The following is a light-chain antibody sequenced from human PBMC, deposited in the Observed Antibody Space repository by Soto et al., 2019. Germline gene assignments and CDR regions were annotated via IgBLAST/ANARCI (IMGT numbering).Light chain of an antibody. CDR1: QAISRY. Sequence: AIQRTQSPSPLSASVGHRVTITGGASQAISRYLTWYQQKPGKAPKVLIYDASTLERGVPSRFSVRGSGTEFTFTISSLKTEDIATYYCQHFSSYPEAFGRGTKVDIK. CDR3: QHFSSYPEA. V-gene: IGKV1-13*02. CDR2: DAS. J-gene: IGKJ4*01.